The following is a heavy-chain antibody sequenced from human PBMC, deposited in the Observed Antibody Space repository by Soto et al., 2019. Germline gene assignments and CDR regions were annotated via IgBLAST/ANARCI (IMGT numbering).Heavy chain of an antibody. CDR2: VSGYNGNT. V-gene: IGHV1-18*01. CDR3: ARDLGAEVYY. Sequence: QVQLVQSGAEVKKPGASVKVSCKASGYTFTSHGISWVRQAPGQGLEWMGWVSGYNGNTNYAQKFQGRVTMTTDTSTTTAYMELRSLTSDDTAVYYCARDLGAEVYYWGQGTLVTVSS. CDR1: GYTFTSHG. J-gene: IGHJ4*02. D-gene: IGHD3-16*01.